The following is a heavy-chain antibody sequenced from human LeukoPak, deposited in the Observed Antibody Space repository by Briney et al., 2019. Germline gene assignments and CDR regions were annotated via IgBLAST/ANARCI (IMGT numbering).Heavy chain of an antibody. D-gene: IGHD6-13*01. CDR1: GGSISSGIYY. CDR3: ARGSSSWYTLEWFDP. CDR2: IHTSGST. J-gene: IGHJ5*02. Sequence: KPSETLSLTCTVSGGSISSGIYYWSWIRQPPGKGLGWIGRIHTSGSTNYNPSLKSRVTISVDTSKNQFSLKLSSVTAADTAVYYCARGSSSWYTLEWFDPWGQGTLVTVSS. V-gene: IGHV4-61*02.